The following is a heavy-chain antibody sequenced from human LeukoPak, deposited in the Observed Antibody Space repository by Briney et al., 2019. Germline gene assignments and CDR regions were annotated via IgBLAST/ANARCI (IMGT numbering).Heavy chain of an antibody. D-gene: IGHD6-13*01. CDR2: INPNSGGT. J-gene: IGHJ4*02. CDR1: GYTFTGYY. CDR3: ARGRGIAAAGVLFAY. Sequence: ALVKVSCKASGYTFTGYYMHWVRQAPGQGLEWMGWINPNSGGTNYAQKLQGRVTMTRDTSISTAYMELSRLRSDDTAVYYCARGRGIAAAGVLFAYWGQGTLVTVSS. V-gene: IGHV1-2*02.